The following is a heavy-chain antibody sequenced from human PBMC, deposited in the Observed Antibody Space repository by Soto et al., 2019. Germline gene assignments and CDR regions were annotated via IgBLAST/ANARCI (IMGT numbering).Heavy chain of an antibody. CDR2: ISGSGGST. J-gene: IGHJ3*02. V-gene: IGHV3-23*01. CDR1: GFTFSSYA. Sequence: EVQLLESGGGLVQPGGSLRLSCAASGFTFSSYAMSWVRQAPGKGLEWVSAISGSGGSTYYADSVKGRFTISRDNSKNTLYLQMIILRAEDTAVYYCAKAPVPIGAFDIWGQGTMVTVSS. CDR3: AKAPVPIGAFDI. D-gene: IGHD2-15*01.